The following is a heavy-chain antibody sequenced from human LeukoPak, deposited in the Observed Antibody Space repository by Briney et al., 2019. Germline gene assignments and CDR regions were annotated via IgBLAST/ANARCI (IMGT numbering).Heavy chain of an antibody. Sequence: GASVKVSCKASGYTFTGYYMHWVRQAPGQGLEWMGWINPNSGGTNYAQKFQGRVTMTRDTSISTAYMELSRLRSDDTAVYYCARGPSSEMVGAAFDYWGQGTLVTVSS. V-gene: IGHV1-2*02. CDR2: INPNSGGT. CDR1: GYTFTGYY. J-gene: IGHJ4*02. CDR3: ARGPSSEMVGAAFDY. D-gene: IGHD2-15*01.